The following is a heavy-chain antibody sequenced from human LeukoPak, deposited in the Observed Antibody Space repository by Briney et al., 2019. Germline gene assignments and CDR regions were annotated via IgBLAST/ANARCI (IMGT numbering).Heavy chain of an antibody. Sequence: SQTLSLTCAISGDSVSSNSAAWNWIRQSPSRGLEWLGRTYYRSEWYNDSAVSVKSRITINPDTSKNQFSLQLNSVTPEDTAVYHCTRGPGLRMGAFDIWGQGTVVTVSS. CDR3: TRGPGLRMGAFDI. D-gene: IGHD4-17*01. CDR2: TYYRSEWYN. CDR1: GDSVSSNSAA. V-gene: IGHV6-1*01. J-gene: IGHJ3*02.